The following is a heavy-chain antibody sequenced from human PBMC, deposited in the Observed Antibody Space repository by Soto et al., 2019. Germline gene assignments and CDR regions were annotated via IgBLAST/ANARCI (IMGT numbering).Heavy chain of an antibody. CDR2: INSDGSST. CDR1: GFTFSSYW. CDR3: AREEFRDIVVVPAAMYFNYMDV. J-gene: IGHJ6*03. Sequence: GGSLRLSCAASGFTFSSYWMHWVRQAPGKGLVWVSRINSDGSSTSYADSVKGRFTISRDNAKNTLYLQMNSLRAEDTAVYYCAREEFRDIVVVPAAMYFNYMDVWGKGTTVTV. V-gene: IGHV3-74*01. D-gene: IGHD2-2*01.